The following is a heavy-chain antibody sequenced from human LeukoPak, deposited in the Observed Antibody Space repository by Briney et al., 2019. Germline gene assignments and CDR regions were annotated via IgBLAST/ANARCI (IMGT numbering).Heavy chain of an antibody. D-gene: IGHD3-10*01. CDR2: IIPIFGTA. CDR3: ASRGYGSGSYYGSDY. CDR1: GGTLSSFT. Sequence: SVNVSCKASGGTLSSFTISWVRRAPGQGLEWMGGIIPIFGTANYAQKFQGRVTITADESTRTAYMELSSLRSEDTAVYYCASRGYGSGSYYGSDYWGQGTLVTVSS. V-gene: IGHV1-69*13. J-gene: IGHJ4*02.